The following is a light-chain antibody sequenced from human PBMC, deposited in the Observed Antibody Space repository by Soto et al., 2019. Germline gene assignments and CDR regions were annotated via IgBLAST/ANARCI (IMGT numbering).Light chain of an antibody. CDR1: QDIGTW. J-gene: IGKJ5*01. V-gene: IGKV1-5*03. CDR3: QQYHIYSWT. CDR2: RAS. Sequence: DIQMTRSPSTLSASVGDRVTIPSRASQDIGTWLAWYQQKPEKAPKVLIYRASHLESGVPSRFSASGSGTEFSLTINSLQADDFATYYCQQYHIYSWTFGQGTRLEI.